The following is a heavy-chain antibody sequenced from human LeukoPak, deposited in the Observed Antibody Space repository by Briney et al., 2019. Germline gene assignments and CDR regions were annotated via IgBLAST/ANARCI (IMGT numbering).Heavy chain of an antibody. V-gene: IGHV3-23*01. Sequence: GGSLRLSCAASGFTFSSYAMSWVRQAPGKGLEWVSAISGSGGSTNYAASVKGRLTISRDNSKNTLNLQLNSLRAEDTAVYYCAKAQNNDFWSDYYFYYMDVWGEGTTVTVSS. D-gene: IGHD3-3*01. CDR3: AKAQNNDFWSDYYFYYMDV. CDR2: ISGSGGST. J-gene: IGHJ6*03. CDR1: GFTFSSYA.